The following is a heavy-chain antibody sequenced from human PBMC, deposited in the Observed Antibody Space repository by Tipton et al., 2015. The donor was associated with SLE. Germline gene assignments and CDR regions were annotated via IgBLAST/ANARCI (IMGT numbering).Heavy chain of an antibody. CDR3: AIATSLGYCSGGSCLNY. Sequence: TLSLTCAVYGASFSGYYWNWIRQSPRKGLEWIGEISPSGSINYNPSLKSRVTISVDTSKNQFSLKLSSVTAADTAVYYCAIATSLGYCSGGSCLNYWGQGTLVTVSS. CDR2: ISPSGSI. D-gene: IGHD2-15*01. CDR1: GASFSGYY. J-gene: IGHJ4*02. V-gene: IGHV4-34*01.